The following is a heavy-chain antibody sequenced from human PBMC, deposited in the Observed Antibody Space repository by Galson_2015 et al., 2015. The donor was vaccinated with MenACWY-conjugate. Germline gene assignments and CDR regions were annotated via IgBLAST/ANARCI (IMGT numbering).Heavy chain of an antibody. CDR2: IILIFGKA. J-gene: IGHJ5*02. Sequence: SVKVSCKASGGTFSSYAISWVRQAPGQGLEWMGGIILIFGKANYAQKFQGRVTITADESTSTAYMELSSLRSEDTAVYYCARDSADCGGYCYVDWFDPWGQGTLVTVSS. D-gene: IGHD2-21*02. V-gene: IGHV1-69*13. CDR1: GGTFSSYA. CDR3: ARDSADCGGYCYVDWFDP.